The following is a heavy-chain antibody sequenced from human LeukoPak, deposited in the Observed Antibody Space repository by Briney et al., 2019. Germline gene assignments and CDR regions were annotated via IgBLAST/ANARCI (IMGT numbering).Heavy chain of an antibody. CDR2: INHSGST. D-gene: IGHD6-19*01. V-gene: IGHV4-34*01. J-gene: IGHJ4*02. CDR3: ARGTVAGHPYFDY. CDR1: GGSFSGYY. Sequence: SETLSLTCAVYGGSFSGYYWSWIRQPPGKGLEWIGEINHSGSTNYNPSLKSRVTISVDTSKNQFSLKLSSVTAADTAVYYCARGTVAGHPYFDYWGQGTLVTVSS.